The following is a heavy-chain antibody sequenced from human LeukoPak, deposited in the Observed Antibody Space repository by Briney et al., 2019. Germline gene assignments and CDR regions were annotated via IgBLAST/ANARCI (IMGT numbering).Heavy chain of an antibody. CDR2: ISPSGSYT. V-gene: IGHV3-11*05. CDR1: GFTFSDFY. J-gene: IGHJ4*02. CDR3: ASDQVSGVFDY. D-gene: IGHD5/OR15-5a*01. Sequence: PGGSLRLSCAGSGFTFSDFYMNWLRQAPGKGLEWLAYISPSGSYTTYADSVKGRFVISRDNTKNSVSLHMNTLTADDTAVYFCASDQVSGVFDYWGQGARVTVSS.